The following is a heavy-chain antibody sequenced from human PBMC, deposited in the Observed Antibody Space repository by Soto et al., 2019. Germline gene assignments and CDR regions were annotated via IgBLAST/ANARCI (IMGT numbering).Heavy chain of an antibody. Sequence: ASVKVSCKASGYTFTGYYMHWVRQAPGQGLEWMGWINPNSGGTNYAQKFQGWVTMTRDTSISTAYMELSRLRSDDTAVYYCARDKRVVGNYYYGMDVWGQGTTVTV. CDR3: ARDKRVVGNYYYGMDV. CDR1: GYTFTGYY. CDR2: INPNSGGT. D-gene: IGHD3-3*01. J-gene: IGHJ6*02. V-gene: IGHV1-2*04.